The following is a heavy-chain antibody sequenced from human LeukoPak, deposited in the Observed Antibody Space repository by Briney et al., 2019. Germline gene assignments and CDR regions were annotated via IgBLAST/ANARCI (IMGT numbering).Heavy chain of an antibody. J-gene: IGHJ6*03. Sequence: GGSLRLSCAASGFTFSSYAMNWVRQVPGKGLEWVAFIRFDGSNKYYADSVKGRFTISRDNSKNTLYLQMNSLRAEDTAIYYCAKGGMTTFQYYMDVWGKGTTITISS. D-gene: IGHD4-11*01. CDR1: GFTFSSYA. CDR2: IRFDGSNK. CDR3: AKGGMTTFQYYMDV. V-gene: IGHV3-30*02.